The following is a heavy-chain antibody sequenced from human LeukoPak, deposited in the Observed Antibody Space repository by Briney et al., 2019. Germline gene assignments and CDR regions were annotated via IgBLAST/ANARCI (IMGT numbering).Heavy chain of an antibody. CDR1: GGTFSSYA. CDR2: IIHIFGTA. CDR3: ARLLKKGHYGSADY. Sequence: GASVKVSCKASGGTFSSYAISWVRQAPGQGLEWMGGIIHIFGTANYAQKFQGRVTITADESTSTAYMELSSLRSEDTAVYYCARLLKKGHYGSADYWGQGTLVTVSS. D-gene: IGHD3-10*01. J-gene: IGHJ4*02. V-gene: IGHV1-69*13.